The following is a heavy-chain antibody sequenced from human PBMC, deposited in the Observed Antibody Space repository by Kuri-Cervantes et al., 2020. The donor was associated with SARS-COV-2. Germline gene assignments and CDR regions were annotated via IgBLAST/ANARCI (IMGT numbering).Heavy chain of an antibody. CDR1: GYTFTSYD. V-gene: IGHV1-8*03. D-gene: IGHD4-17*01. CDR2: MNPNSGNT. Sequence: ASVKVSCKASGYTFTSYDINWVRQATGQGLEWRGWMNPNSGNTGYAQKFQGRVTITRNTSISTAYMELSSLRSEDTAVYYCAWLTDYGVPFDYWGQGTLVTVSS. J-gene: IGHJ4*02. CDR3: AWLTDYGVPFDY.